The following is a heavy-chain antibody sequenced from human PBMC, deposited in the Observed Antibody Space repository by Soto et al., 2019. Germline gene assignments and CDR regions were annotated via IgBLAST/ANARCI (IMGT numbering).Heavy chain of an antibody. CDR3: ARSSNYYYYYGMAV. V-gene: IGHV3-21*01. CDR1: GFTFSSYS. Sequence: EVQLVESGGGLVKPGGSLRLSCAASGFTFSSYSMNWVRQAPGKGLEWVSSISSSSSYIYYADSVKGRFTISRDNAKNSRYLQMNSLRAEDTAVYYCARSSNYYYYYGMAVWGQGTTVTVSS. CDR2: ISSSSSYI. J-gene: IGHJ6*02.